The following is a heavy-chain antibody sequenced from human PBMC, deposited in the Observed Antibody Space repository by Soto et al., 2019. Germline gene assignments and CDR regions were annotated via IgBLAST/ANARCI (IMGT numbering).Heavy chain of an antibody. CDR3: ARDGKGAAYTHGPYYFDY. CDR1: GFTFSSYS. J-gene: IGHJ4*02. Sequence: GGSLRLSCAASGFTFSSYSMNWVRQAPGKGLEWVSYISSSSSTIYCADSVRGRFTISRDNAMRSFFLHMNSLRDEDTAVYYCARDGKGAAYTHGPYYFDYWGQGALVTVSS. D-gene: IGHD1-1*01. CDR2: ISSSSSTI. V-gene: IGHV3-48*02.